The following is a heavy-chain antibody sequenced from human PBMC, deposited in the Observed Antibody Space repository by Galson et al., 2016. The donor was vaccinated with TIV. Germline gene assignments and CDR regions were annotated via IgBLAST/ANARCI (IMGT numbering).Heavy chain of an antibody. CDR3: AKGYTDLTPGVDQ. D-gene: IGHD4-23*01. CDR2: INPNSGGT. V-gene: IGHV1-2*02. J-gene: IGHJ4*02. Sequence: SVKVSCKASGYTFTGYYIHWVRQAPGQGLEWMGWINPNSGGTHYAQKFQGRVTMTRDTSITTAYIELSRLGSDDTAVHYCAKGYTDLTPGVDQWGQGTLVTVSS. CDR1: GYTFTGYY.